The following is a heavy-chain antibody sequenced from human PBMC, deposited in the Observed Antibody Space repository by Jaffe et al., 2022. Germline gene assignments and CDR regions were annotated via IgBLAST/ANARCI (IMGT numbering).Heavy chain of an antibody. CDR3: YLPAKDGFDL. CDR1: GYTFTSHD. CDR2: VNPNSGNT. V-gene: IGHV1-8*01. J-gene: IGHJ3*01. Sequence: QVQLVQSGAEVKKPGASVKVSCKASGYTFTSHDINWVRQATGQGPEWMGFVNPNSGNTGYAQKFQGRVTMTSFTSTGTAFMELSTLRSDDTAVYYCYLPAKDGFDLWGQGTMVTVSS. D-gene: IGHD3-9*01.